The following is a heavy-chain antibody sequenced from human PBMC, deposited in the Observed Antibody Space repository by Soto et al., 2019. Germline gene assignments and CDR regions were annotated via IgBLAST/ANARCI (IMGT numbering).Heavy chain of an antibody. CDR1: GFTFSNVW. CDR2: IKSKTDGGTT. V-gene: IGHV3-15*01. CDR3: STAPFSL. J-gene: IGHJ4*02. Sequence: PGGSLRLSCVVSGFTFSNVWMSCVRQAPGKGLEWVGRIKSKTDGGTTNYAAHVKGRFTISRDDSKNTLYLQMNSLKTEDTAVYFCSTAPFSLWGQGTLVTVSS.